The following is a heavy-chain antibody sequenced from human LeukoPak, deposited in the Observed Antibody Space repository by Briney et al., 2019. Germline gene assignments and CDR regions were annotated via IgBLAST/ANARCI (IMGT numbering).Heavy chain of an antibody. CDR3: AKDLWFGELDAFDI. CDR2: ISYDGSNK. Sequence: GGSLRLSCAASGFTFSSYGMHWVRQAPGKGLEWVAVISYDGSNKYYADSVKGRFTISRDNSKNTLYLQMNSLRAEDTAVYYCAKDLWFGELDAFDIWGQGTMVTVSS. D-gene: IGHD3-10*01. CDR1: GFTFSSYG. V-gene: IGHV3-30*18. J-gene: IGHJ3*02.